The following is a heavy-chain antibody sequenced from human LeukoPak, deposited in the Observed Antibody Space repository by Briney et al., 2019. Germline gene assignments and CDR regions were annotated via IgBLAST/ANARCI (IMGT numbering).Heavy chain of an antibody. D-gene: IGHD6-13*01. Sequence: PGGSLRLSCAASGFTFSSYSMNWVRQAPGKGLEWVSSISSSSSYIYYADSVKGRFTISRDNAKNSLYLQMNSLRAEDTAVYYCARRSIAAAGLDAFDIWGQGTMVTVSS. CDR1: GFTFSSYS. CDR2: ISSSSSYI. V-gene: IGHV3-21*01. J-gene: IGHJ3*02. CDR3: ARRSIAAAGLDAFDI.